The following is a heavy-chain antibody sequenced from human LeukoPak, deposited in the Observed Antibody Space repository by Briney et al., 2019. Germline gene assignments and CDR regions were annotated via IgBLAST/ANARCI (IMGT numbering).Heavy chain of an antibody. Sequence: SETLSLTCTVSGYSISSGYYWGWIRQPPGKGLEWIGSFYHSGSTYYNPSLKSRVTISVDTSKNQFSLKLSSVTAADTAVYYCARDLGGSSNWFDPWGQGTLVTVSS. D-gene: IGHD1-26*01. V-gene: IGHV4-38-2*02. CDR2: FYHSGST. J-gene: IGHJ5*02. CDR3: ARDLGGSSNWFDP. CDR1: GYSISSGYY.